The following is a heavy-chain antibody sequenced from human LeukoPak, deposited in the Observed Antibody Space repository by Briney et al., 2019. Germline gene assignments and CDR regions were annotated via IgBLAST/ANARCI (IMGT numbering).Heavy chain of an antibody. Sequence: GGSLRLSCVASGFTFSISSMSWVRQAPGKGLEWVSYISSSSSSIYDADSVRGRFTISRDNAKNSLYLQVNSLRAEDTAVYYCARGTDNHDGAFDYWGQGTLVTVSS. CDR1: GFTFSISS. J-gene: IGHJ4*02. CDR2: ISSSSSSI. D-gene: IGHD1-14*01. CDR3: ARGTDNHDGAFDY. V-gene: IGHV3-48*04.